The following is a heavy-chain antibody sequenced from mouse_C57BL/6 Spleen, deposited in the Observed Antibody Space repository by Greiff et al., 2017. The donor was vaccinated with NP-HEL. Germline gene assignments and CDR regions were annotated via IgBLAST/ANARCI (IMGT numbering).Heavy chain of an antibody. J-gene: IGHJ3*01. Sequence: VQLQQSGPELVKPGASVKMSCKASGYTFTDYNMHWVKQSHGKSLEWIGYINPNNGGTSYNQKFKGKATLTVNKSSSTAYMELRSLTSEDSAVYYCATPIYYDSLFAYWGQGTLVTVSA. V-gene: IGHV1-22*01. CDR1: GYTFTDYN. CDR2: INPNNGGT. CDR3: ATPIYYDSLFAY. D-gene: IGHD2-4*01.